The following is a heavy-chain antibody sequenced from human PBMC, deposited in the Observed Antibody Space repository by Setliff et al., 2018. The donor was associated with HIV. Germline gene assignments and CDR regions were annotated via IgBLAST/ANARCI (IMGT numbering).Heavy chain of an antibody. CDR1: SGSISSSTYY. V-gene: IGHV4-39*07. D-gene: IGHD3-16*01. CDR2: IYYSGST. J-gene: IGHJ4*02. CDR3: ARLKAGSLGGYVDY. Sequence: SETLSLTCTVSSGSISSSTYYWGWIRQPPGKGLEWIGSIYYSGSTYYNPSLKSRVTISVDTSKNQFSLNLSSVTAADTAVYYCARLKAGSLGGYVDYWGQGTLVTVSS.